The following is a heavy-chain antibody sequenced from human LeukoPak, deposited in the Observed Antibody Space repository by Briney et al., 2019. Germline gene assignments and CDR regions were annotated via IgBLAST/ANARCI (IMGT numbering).Heavy chain of an antibody. Sequence: PGGSLRLSCAASGFTFSTHSMNWVRQAPGKGREWASSISSSGTYISYSHSVKCRFNIFRHHPKTSLYLQMHSLRAEDTAVYYCARGDLSYGDYFFDYWGQGTLVTVSS. J-gene: IGHJ4*02. D-gene: IGHD4-17*01. CDR2: ISSSGTYI. V-gene: IGHV3-21*01. CDR3: ARGDLSYGDYFFDY. CDR1: GFTFSTHS.